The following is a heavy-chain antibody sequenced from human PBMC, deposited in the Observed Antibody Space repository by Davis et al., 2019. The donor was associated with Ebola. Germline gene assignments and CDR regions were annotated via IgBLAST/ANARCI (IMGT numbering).Heavy chain of an antibody. CDR2: IHSSGSN. D-gene: IGHD2-8*02. J-gene: IGHJ4*02. CDR1: AGSISSFY. Sequence: SETLSLTCTVSAGSISSFYCTWIRQLSGKGLEWIGHIHSSGSNTYNVSLKSRVMISMDTSKNQSSLKLSSVTAAYTAVYYCARGSGLVEYYFEYWGQGTLVTVSS. V-gene: IGHV4-59*01. CDR3: ARGSGLVEYYFEY.